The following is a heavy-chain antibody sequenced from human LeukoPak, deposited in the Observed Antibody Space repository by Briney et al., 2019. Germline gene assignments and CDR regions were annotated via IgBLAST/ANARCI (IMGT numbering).Heavy chain of an antibody. Sequence: GASVKVSCKASGGTFSSYAISWVRQAPGQGLEWMGGIIPIFGTANYAQKFQGRVTITADESTSTAYMELSRLRSDDTAVYYCARERYCSSTSCYYYYYYMDVWGKGTTVTISS. J-gene: IGHJ6*03. CDR1: GGTFSSYA. CDR2: IIPIFGTA. D-gene: IGHD2-2*01. V-gene: IGHV1-69*13. CDR3: ARERYCSSTSCYYYYYYMDV.